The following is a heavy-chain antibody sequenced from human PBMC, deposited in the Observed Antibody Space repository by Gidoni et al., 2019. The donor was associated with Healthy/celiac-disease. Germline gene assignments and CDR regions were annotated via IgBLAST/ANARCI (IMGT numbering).Heavy chain of an antibody. D-gene: IGHD3-3*01. V-gene: IGHV4-34*01. CDR3: AREYSYYDSWSGYYVPYYYMDV. CDR2: INHSGST. Sequence: QVQLQQWGAGLLKPSETLSLTCAVYGGSFSGYYWSWIRQPPGKGLEWIGEINHSGSTNYNPSLKSRVTISVDTSKNQFSLKLSSVTAADTAVYYCAREYSYYDSWSGYYVPYYYMDVWGKGTTVTVSS. J-gene: IGHJ6*03. CDR1: GGSFSGYY.